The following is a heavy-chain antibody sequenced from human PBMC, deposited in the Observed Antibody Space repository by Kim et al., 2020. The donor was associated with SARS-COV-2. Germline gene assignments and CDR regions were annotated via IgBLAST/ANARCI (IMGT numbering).Heavy chain of an antibody. V-gene: IGHV3-23*01. CDR3: AKDGRGSAASGSFYVDS. Sequence: GGSLRLSCTTSGFTFNNYAMSWVRQAPGKGLQWVSVISGSGDDTYYADSVKGRFTISSDKSKNTLYLQMSSLRAEDTALYYCAKDGRGSAASGSFYVDSCGQGTLVTVSS. CDR1: GFTFNNYA. CDR2: ISGSGDDT. J-gene: IGHJ4*02. D-gene: IGHD2-15*01.